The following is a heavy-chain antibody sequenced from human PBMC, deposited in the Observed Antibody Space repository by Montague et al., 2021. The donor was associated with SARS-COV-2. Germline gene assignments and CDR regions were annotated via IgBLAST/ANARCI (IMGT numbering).Heavy chain of an antibody. CDR1: GSSISSGSYY. V-gene: IGHV4-61*02. CDR3: ARAHSGSWAHLDN. D-gene: IGHD5-12*01. CDR2: IYTSGTT. Sequence: TLSLTCTVSGSSISSGSYYWSWIRQPAGKGLEWIGRIYTSGTTXYXXXXKSRVTISVDTSKNQFSLKLTSVTAADTAVYYCARAHSGSWAHLDNWGQGSLVTVSS. J-gene: IGHJ4*02.